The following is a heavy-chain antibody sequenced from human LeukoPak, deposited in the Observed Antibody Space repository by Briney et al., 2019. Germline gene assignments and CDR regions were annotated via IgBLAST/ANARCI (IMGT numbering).Heavy chain of an antibody. Sequence: SETLSLTCTVSGGSINTYYWSWIRQPPGKGLEWIGYIYYSGSTNYNPSLKSRVTVSVDTSKNQFSLNLTSVTAADAAVYYCARDLGYSGFDWAPWGQGTLVTVSS. D-gene: IGHD5-12*01. CDR1: GGSINTYY. CDR2: IYYSGST. J-gene: IGHJ5*02. V-gene: IGHV4-59*12. CDR3: ARDLGYSGFDWAP.